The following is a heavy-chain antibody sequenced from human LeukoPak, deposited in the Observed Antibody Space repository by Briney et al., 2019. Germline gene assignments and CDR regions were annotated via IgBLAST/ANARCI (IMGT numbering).Heavy chain of an antibody. D-gene: IGHD2-8*01. Sequence: PGGSLRLSCAASGFTFSSYNMNWVRQAPGKGLEWVSSISSSSDYIYYADSVKGRFTISRDNAKNSLYLQMKSLRAEDTAVYYCARGIMYTRRYCTNGVCYGAWFDPWGQGTLVTVSS. V-gene: IGHV3-21*01. CDR2: ISSSSDYI. J-gene: IGHJ5*02. CDR3: ARGIMYTRRYCTNGVCYGAWFDP. CDR1: GFTFSSYN.